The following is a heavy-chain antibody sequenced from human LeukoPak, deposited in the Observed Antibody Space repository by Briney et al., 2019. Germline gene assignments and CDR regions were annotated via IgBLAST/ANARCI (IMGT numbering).Heavy chain of an antibody. Sequence: SETLSLTCTVSGGSISSYYWSWIRQPPGKGLEWIGYIYYSGSTNYNSSLKSRVTISVDTSKNQFSLKLSSVTAADTAVYYCAGGLGWYYDILTGYYHAWGQGTLVTVSS. J-gene: IGHJ4*02. CDR3: AGGLGWYYDILTGYYHA. V-gene: IGHV4-59*08. CDR2: IYYSGST. CDR1: GGSISSYY. D-gene: IGHD3-9*01.